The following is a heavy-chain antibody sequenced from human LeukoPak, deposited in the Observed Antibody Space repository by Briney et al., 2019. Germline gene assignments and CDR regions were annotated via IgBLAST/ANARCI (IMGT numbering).Heavy chain of an antibody. V-gene: IGHV4-34*01. CDR2: INHSGST. CDR1: GGSFSGYY. Sequence: SETLSLTCAVHGGSFSGYYWSWIRQPPGKGLEWIGEINHSGSTSYNPSLKSRVTISVDTSKNQFSLKLSSVTAADTAVYYCARGLGIYYGRAIVEHLGYYYYMDVWGKGTTVTVSS. J-gene: IGHJ6*03. CDR3: ARGLGIYYGRAIVEHLGYYYYMDV. D-gene: IGHD3-10*01.